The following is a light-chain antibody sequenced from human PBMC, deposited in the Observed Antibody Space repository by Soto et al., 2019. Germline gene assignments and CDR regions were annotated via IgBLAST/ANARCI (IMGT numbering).Light chain of an antibody. CDR1: QSVSSY. J-gene: IGKJ4*01. CDR3: EQRSNWSVT. CDR2: DAS. Sequence: EIVLTQSPATLSLSPGERATLSCRASQSVSSYLAWYQQKPGQAPRLLIYDASNRATGIPARFSGSGSGTDFTLTISSLEREEFAVYYCEQRSNWSVTFGGGTKVEIK. V-gene: IGKV3-11*01.